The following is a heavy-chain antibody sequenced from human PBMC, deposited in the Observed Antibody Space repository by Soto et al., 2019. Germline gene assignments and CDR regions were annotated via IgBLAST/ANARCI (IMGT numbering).Heavy chain of an antibody. D-gene: IGHD3-16*01. V-gene: IGHV4-61*01. Sequence: SETLSLPCAVSGGSVTSGSYYWSWVRQSPETGLEWIGEVFYSGTTKYNPSLRGRVTISVDRPKNQFSLKLTSVTAADTATYYCARDNAYYSGNAGYYDYGFDVRGKRTTVTVCS. J-gene: IGHJ6*03. CDR1: GGSVTSGSYY. CDR3: ARDNAYYSGNAGYYDYGFDV. CDR2: VFYSGTT.